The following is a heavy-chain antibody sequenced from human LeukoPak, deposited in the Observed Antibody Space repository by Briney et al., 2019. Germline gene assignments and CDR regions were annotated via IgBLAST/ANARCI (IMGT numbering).Heavy chain of an antibody. CDR1: GGSISSSNW. D-gene: IGHD3-16*01. J-gene: IGHJ4*02. CDR3: ASRSYDYVWGSYAFDY. Sequence: PSGTLSLTCAVSGGSISSSNWWRWVRQPPGKGLEWIGEIYHSGSTNYNPSLKSRVTISVDKSKNQFSLKLSSVTAADTAVYYCASRSYDYVWGSYAFDYWGQGTLVTVSS. V-gene: IGHV4-4*02. CDR2: IYHSGST.